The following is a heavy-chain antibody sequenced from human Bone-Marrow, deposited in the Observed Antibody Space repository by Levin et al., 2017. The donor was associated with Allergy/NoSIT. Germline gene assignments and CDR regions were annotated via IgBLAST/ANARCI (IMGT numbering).Heavy chain of an antibody. CDR3: ARVARPDVDYYYYYYMDV. V-gene: IGHV3-21*01. CDR1: GFTFSSYS. J-gene: IGHJ6*03. Sequence: SCAASGFTFSSYSMNWVRQAPGKGLEWVSSISSSSSYIYYADSVKGRFTISRDNAKNSLYLQMNSLRAEDTAVYYCARVARPDVDYYYYYYMDVWGKGTTVTVSS. CDR2: ISSSSSYI. D-gene: IGHD6-6*01.